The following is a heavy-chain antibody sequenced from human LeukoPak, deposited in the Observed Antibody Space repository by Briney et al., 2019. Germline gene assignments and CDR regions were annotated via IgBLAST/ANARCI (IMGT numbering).Heavy chain of an antibody. CDR1: GFTVSSNY. V-gene: IGHV3-23*01. D-gene: IGHD3-10*01. CDR2: ISGSGGST. CDR3: AKGQTYYYGSGSYGFSEDWFDP. Sequence: GGSLRLSCAASGFTVSSNYMNWVRQAPGKGLEWVSAISGSGGSTYYADSVKGRFTISRDNSKNTLYLQMNSLRAEDTAVYYCAKGQTYYYGSGSYGFSEDWFDPWGQGTLVTVSS. J-gene: IGHJ5*02.